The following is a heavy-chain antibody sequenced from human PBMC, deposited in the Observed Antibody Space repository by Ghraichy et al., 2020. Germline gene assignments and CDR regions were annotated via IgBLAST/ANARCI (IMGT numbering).Heavy chain of an antibody. D-gene: IGHD6-13*01. CDR1: GFTFSSYA. CDR3: AKDLGRIAAASNWFDP. V-gene: IGHV3-23*01. CDR2: ISGSGGST. J-gene: IGHJ5*02. Sequence: GGSLRLSCAASGFTFSSYAMSWVRQAPGKGLEWVSAISGSGGSTYYADSVKGRFTISRDNSKNTLYLQMNSLRAEDTAVYYCAKDLGRIAAASNWFDPWGQGTLVTVSS.